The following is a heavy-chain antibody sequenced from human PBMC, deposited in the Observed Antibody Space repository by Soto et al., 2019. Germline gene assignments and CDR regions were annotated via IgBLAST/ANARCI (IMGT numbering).Heavy chain of an antibody. Sequence: KTSETLSLTCSVSGTSIRGDYWTWIRQPPGKGLEWIGYIYYTGTTKYTPSLKSRVTISVDTSKNQFSLRLNSVTAADTAVYYCAREVSSFGSNHFDSWGQGALVTVSS. D-gene: IGHD3-10*01. CDR3: AREVSSFGSNHFDS. V-gene: IGHV4-59*01. CDR2: IYYTGTT. J-gene: IGHJ4*02. CDR1: GTSIRGDY.